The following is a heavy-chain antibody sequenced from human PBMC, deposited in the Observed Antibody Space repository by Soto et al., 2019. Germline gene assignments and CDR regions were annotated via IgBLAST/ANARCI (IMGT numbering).Heavy chain of an antibody. CDR3: ARGVGIVNYFDS. CDR1: GFTFSNAW. D-gene: IGHD3-10*01. J-gene: IGHJ4*02. V-gene: IGHV3-15*01. CDR2: IKSKAEGGTT. Sequence: EVLLVESGGGLVKPGGSLRLSCAASGFTFSNAWMSWVRQAPGKGLEWVGRIKSKAEGGTTDYPAPVKGRFTISRDDSKNTLYLEMNSLETEDTAVYFCARGVGIVNYFDSWGQGTLVTVSS.